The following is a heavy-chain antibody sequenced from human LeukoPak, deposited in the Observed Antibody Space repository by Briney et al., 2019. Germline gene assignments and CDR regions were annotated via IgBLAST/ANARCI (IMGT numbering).Heavy chain of an antibody. Sequence: PGGSLRLSCAASGFTFSSYEMNWVRQAPGKGLEWVSYISSSGSTIYYADSVEGRFTISRDNAKNSLYLQMNSLRAEDTAVYYCARDPPHSSGWHEGDYWGQGTLVTVSS. V-gene: IGHV3-48*03. CDR1: GFTFSSYE. D-gene: IGHD6-19*01. CDR3: ARDPPHSSGWHEGDY. CDR2: ISSSGSTI. J-gene: IGHJ4*02.